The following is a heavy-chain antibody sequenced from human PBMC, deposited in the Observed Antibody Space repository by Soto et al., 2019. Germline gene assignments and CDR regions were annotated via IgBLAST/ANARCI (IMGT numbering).Heavy chain of an antibody. J-gene: IGHJ4*02. CDR2: ISAYNGNT. V-gene: IGHV1-18*01. CDR3: ARDYDSSGYYYFH. CDR1: GYTFTTYG. D-gene: IGHD3-22*01. Sequence: ASVPVSCKAYGYTFTTYGIRCVRQAPGQGLEWMGWISAYNGNTNYAQKLQGRVTMTTDTSTSTAYMELRSLRSDDTAVYYRARDYDSSGYYYFHWGQGTLVTVSS.